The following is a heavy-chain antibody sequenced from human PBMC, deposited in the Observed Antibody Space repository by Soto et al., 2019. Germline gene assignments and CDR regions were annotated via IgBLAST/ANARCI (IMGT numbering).Heavy chain of an antibody. CDR1: GFTFSDNY. CDR2: ISSSGSII. D-gene: IGHD3-22*01. CDR3: ARDLGYYESDGYFDY. Sequence: AGGSLRLSCAASGFTFSDNYMSWIRQASGKGLEWVSYISSSGSIIYYADSVKGRFTISRDNAKNSLYLQMNSLRAEDTAVYYCARDLGYYESDGYFDYWGQGALVTVSS. V-gene: IGHV3-11*01. J-gene: IGHJ4*02.